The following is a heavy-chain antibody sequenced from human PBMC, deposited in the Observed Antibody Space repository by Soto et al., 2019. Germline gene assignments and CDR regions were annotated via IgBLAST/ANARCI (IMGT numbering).Heavy chain of an antibody. CDR1: GGSISSYY. D-gene: IGHD2-21*02. CDR2: IYYSGST. Sequence: TSETLSLTCTVSGGSISSYYWSWIRQPPGKGLEWIGYIYYSGSTNYNPSLKSRVTISVDTSKNQFSLKLSSVTAADTAVYYCARGEVPYCGGDCYYFDYWGQGTPVTVSS. J-gene: IGHJ4*02. V-gene: IGHV4-59*01. CDR3: ARGEVPYCGGDCYYFDY.